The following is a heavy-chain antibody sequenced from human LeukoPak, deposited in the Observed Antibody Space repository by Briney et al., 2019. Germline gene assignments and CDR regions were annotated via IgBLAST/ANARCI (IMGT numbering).Heavy chain of an antibody. CDR3: AKDRTAGYDGLVDY. CDR2: ISYDGSNK. J-gene: IGHJ4*02. CDR1: GFTFSNYG. Sequence: GSLRLSCAASGFTFSNYGMHWVRQAPGKGLEWVAVISYDGSNKYYTDSVKGRFTISRGNSKNTLYLQMNSLRAEDTAVYYCAKDRTAGYDGLVDYWGQGTLVTVSS. D-gene: IGHD5-12*01. V-gene: IGHV3-30*18.